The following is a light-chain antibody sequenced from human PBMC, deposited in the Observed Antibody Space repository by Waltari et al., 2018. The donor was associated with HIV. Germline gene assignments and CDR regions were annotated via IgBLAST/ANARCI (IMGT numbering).Light chain of an antibody. CDR2: EFS. CDR3: SSYAGSNTLL. CDR1: TKDVGLYNY. J-gene: IGLJ2*01. V-gene: IGLV2-8*01. Sequence: QSALTQPPSASGSPGQSVTISCTGTTKDVGLYNYVSWYQQNPGEAPKLIIFEFSKRPSGVPDRFAGSKSGNTASLTVSGLQSEDEADYFCSSYAGSNTLLFGGGTKLTVL.